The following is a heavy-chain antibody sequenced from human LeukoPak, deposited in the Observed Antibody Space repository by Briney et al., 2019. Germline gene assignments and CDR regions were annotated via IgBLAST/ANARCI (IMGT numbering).Heavy chain of an antibody. Sequence: GGSLRLPCAASGFTVSSNYMSWVRQAPGKGLEWVSVIYSGGSTYYADSVKGRFTISRDNSKNTLYLQMNSLRAEDTAVYYCARDVIAAAGTKYFQHWGQGTLVTVSS. V-gene: IGHV3-66*01. CDR2: IYSGGST. CDR1: GFTVSSNY. CDR3: ARDVIAAAGTKYFQH. J-gene: IGHJ1*01. D-gene: IGHD6-13*01.